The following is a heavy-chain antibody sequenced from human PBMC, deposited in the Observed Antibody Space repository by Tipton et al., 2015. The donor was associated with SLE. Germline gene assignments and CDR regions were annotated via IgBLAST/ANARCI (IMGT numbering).Heavy chain of an antibody. V-gene: IGHV4-59*01. Sequence: LRLSCTVSGGSISSYYWSWIRQPPGKGLEWIGYIYYSGSTNYNPSLKSRVTISVDTSKNQFSLKLSSVTAADTAVYYCASRTREAVAGTFDYWGQGTLVTVSS. CDR3: ASRTREAVAGTFDY. J-gene: IGHJ4*02. CDR2: IYYSGST. D-gene: IGHD6-19*01. CDR1: GGSISSYY.